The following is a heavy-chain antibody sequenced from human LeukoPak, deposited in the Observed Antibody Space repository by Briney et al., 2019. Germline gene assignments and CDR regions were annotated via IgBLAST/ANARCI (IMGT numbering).Heavy chain of an antibody. Sequence: SETLSLTCTVSGGSISSYYLSWIRQPPGKGLEWIGYIYYSGSTNYNPSLKSRVTISVDTSKNQFSLKLSSVTAADTAVYYCASSSGYYYFDYWGQGTLVTVSS. J-gene: IGHJ4*02. CDR1: GGSISSYY. V-gene: IGHV4-59*08. D-gene: IGHD3-22*01. CDR2: IYYSGST. CDR3: ASSSGYYYFDY.